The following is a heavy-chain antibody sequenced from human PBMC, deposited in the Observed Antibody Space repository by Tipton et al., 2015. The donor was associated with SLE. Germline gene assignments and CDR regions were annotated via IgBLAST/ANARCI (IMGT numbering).Heavy chain of an antibody. CDR3: NAPLVTTIDY. Sequence: GSLRLSCAASGFTFSGSAMYWVRQASGKGLEWVGRIKRQGNSYATAYAASGEGRFTISRDDSKNTAYLQMNSLKIEDTAVYYCNAPLVTTIDYWGQGTLVTVPS. CDR2: IKRQGNSYAT. V-gene: IGHV3-73*01. CDR1: GFTFSGSA. J-gene: IGHJ4*02. D-gene: IGHD4-11*01.